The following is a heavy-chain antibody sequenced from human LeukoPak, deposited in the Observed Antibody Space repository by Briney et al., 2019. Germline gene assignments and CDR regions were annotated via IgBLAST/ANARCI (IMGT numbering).Heavy chain of an antibody. CDR1: GFTFSSFW. Sequence: GGSLRLSCAASGFTFSSFWMSWVRQAPGKGLEWVANIEQHGSEKYYVDSVKGRFTISRDNAKNSLYLQMNSLRAEDTAVYYCARQQHSSETPWGQGTLVTVSS. CDR2: IEQHGSEK. D-gene: IGHD6-13*01. J-gene: IGHJ5*02. V-gene: IGHV3-7*03. CDR3: ARQQHSSETP.